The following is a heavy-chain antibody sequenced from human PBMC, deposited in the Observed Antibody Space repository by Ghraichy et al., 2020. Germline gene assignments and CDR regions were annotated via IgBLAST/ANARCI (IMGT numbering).Heavy chain of an antibody. J-gene: IGHJ4*02. D-gene: IGHD3-22*01. CDR1: GFTFSGSV. V-gene: IGHV3-73*01. CDR2: IRTKANSYAT. CDR3: TRLGYYDSSGPDY. Sequence: GGSLRLSCAASGFTFSGSVMHWVRQASGKGLEWVGRIRTKANSYATVYAPSVKGRFTISRDDSKNTAYLQMNSLKTEDTAVYYCTRLGYYDSSGPDYWGQGTLVTVSS.